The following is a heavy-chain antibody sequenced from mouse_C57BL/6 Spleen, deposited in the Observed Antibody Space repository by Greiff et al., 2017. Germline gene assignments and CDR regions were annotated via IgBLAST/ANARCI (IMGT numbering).Heavy chain of an antibody. V-gene: IGHV1-26*01. J-gene: IGHJ3*01. CDR1: GYTFTDYY. CDR3: ARRPFYYSNYNWLAD. CDR2: INPNNGGT. D-gene: IGHD2-5*01. Sequence: EVQLQQSGPELVKPGASVKISCKASGYTFTDYYMNWVKQSHGKSLAWIGDINPNNGGTSYNQTFKGKATLTVDKSSSTAYMELRSLTSEDSAVEYCARRPFYYSNYNWLADWGQGTLVTVSA.